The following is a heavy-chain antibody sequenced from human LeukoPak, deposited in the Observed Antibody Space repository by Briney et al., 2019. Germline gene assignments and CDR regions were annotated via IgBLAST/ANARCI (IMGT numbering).Heavy chain of an antibody. CDR3: AKDGARDGYNYPDY. D-gene: IGHD5-24*01. Sequence: GGSLRLSCAASGFTFTNYAMSCVRQAPGKGLEWVADISGSGDFTYYADSVKGRFTISRDKAKNTVYLQMSSLRAEDTAVYYCAKDGARDGYNYPDYWGQGTLVTVSS. CDR1: GFTFTNYA. V-gene: IGHV3-23*01. CDR2: ISGSGDFT. J-gene: IGHJ4*02.